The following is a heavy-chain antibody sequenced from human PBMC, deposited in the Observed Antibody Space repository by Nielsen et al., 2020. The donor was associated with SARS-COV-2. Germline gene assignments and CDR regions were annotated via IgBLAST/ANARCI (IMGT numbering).Heavy chain of an antibody. J-gene: IGHJ4*02. V-gene: IGHV1-46*01. CDR3: ARVSNSGWIFDY. Sequence: ASVKVSCKASGYTFARYYIHWVRQAPGQGLEWMGIINPSGGYTTYSQKFRGRVTMTRDTSTTTVYMELSSLTSEDTAVYYCARVSNSGWIFDYWGQGIRITASS. CDR2: INPSGGYT. D-gene: IGHD6-19*01. CDR1: GYTFARYY.